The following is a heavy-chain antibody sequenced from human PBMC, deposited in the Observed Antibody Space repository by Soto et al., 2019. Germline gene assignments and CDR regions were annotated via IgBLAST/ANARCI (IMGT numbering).Heavy chain of an antibody. CDR3: ARXSRMXIXAASGRDYYYHGLDV. V-gene: IGHV4-34*01. D-gene: IGHD6-25*01. J-gene: IGHJ6*02. CDR1: GGSFSGYY. Sequence: QVQLQQWGAGLLKPSETLSLNCAVYGGSFSGYYWSWIRQPPGKGLEWIGEINHRGSINYNPSLKSRVTMSVDTSKNQFSLKLNSVTAADTAVFYCARXSRMXIXAASGRDYYYHGLDVWGQGTAVTVSS. CDR2: INHRGSI.